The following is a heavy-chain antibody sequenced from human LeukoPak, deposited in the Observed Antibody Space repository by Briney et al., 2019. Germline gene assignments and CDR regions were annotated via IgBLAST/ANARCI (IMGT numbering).Heavy chain of an antibody. CDR3: AKAHSSSWYPHFDY. CDR2: ISGSGGST. CDR1: GFTFSSYA. J-gene: IGHJ4*02. Sequence: PGGSLRLSCAASGFTFSSYAMSWVRQAPGKGLEWVSGISGSGGSTYYADSVKGRFTISRDNSKNTLYLQMNSLRAEDTAVYYCAKAHSSSWYPHFDYWGQGTLVTVSS. V-gene: IGHV3-23*01. D-gene: IGHD6-13*01.